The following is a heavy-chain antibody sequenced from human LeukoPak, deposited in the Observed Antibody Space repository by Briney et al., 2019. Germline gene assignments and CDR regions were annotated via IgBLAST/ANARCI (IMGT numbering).Heavy chain of an antibody. CDR1: GGSISSSNW. CDR2: IYHSGRT. D-gene: IGHD6-6*01. Sequence: SETLSLTCAVSGGSISSSNWWSWIRQPPGKGLEWIGEIYHSGRTYYNPSLKSRVTISVDTSKNQFSLRLSSVTAADTAVYYCTTIEYSSSIVYWGQGTLVTVSS. J-gene: IGHJ4*02. V-gene: IGHV4-4*02. CDR3: TTIEYSSSIVY.